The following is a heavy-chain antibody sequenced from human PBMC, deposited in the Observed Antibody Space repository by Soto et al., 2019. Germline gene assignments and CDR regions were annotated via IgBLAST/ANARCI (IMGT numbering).Heavy chain of an antibody. D-gene: IGHD2-8*01. Sequence: PGGSLRLSCIASGFTFTSFAIRWVRQAPGKGLEWVAVISENGVNKYSAESVRGRFVISRDNSKNTVELEMNSLRPEDTAIYFCARRLTKTVSALGYWGQGTLVTVSS. J-gene: IGHJ4*02. V-gene: IGHV3-30*09. CDR3: ARRLTKTVSALGY. CDR2: ISENGVNK. CDR1: GFTFTSFA.